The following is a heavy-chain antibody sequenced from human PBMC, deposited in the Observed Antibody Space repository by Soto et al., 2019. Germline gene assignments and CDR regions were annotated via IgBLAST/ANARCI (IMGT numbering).Heavy chain of an antibody. CDR1: GYTFTSYG. CDR2: ISAYNGNT. J-gene: IGHJ5*02. V-gene: IGHV1-18*01. Sequence: ASVKVSCKASGYTFTSYGISWVRQAPGQGLEWMGWISAYNGNTNYAQKLKGRVTMTTDTSTSTAYMELRSLRFDDTAVYYCARDLQRYFDWSLTNWFDPWGQGTLVTVSS. CDR3: ARDLQRYFDWSLTNWFDP. D-gene: IGHD3-9*01.